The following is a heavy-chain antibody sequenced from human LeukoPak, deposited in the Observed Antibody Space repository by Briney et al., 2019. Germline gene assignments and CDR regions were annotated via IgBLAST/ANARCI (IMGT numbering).Heavy chain of an antibody. Sequence: SETLSLTCAVYGGSFSGYYWSWIRQPPGKGLEWIGEINHSGSTNYNPSLKSRVTISVDTSKNQFSLKLSSVTAADTAVYYCARMSSSWFIDYWGQGTLVTVSP. J-gene: IGHJ4*02. V-gene: IGHV4-34*01. CDR3: ARMSSSWFIDY. CDR2: INHSGST. CDR1: GGSFSGYY. D-gene: IGHD6-13*01.